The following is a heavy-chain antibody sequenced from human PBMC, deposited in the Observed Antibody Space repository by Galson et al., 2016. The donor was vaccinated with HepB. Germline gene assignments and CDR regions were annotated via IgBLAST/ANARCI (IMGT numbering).Heavy chain of an antibody. J-gene: IGHJ4*02. CDR2: MSGSGGTT. D-gene: IGHD6-19*01. CDR1: GLTFSSYG. Sequence: SLRLSCAASGLTFSSYGMSWVRQAPGKGLEWVSTMSGSGGTTYYADSVKGRFTISRDNSRNTVFLQTNSLTAEDTAVYYCAKAPSGWSYYFDYWGQGILVTVSS. CDR3: AKAPSGWSYYFDY. V-gene: IGHV3-23*01.